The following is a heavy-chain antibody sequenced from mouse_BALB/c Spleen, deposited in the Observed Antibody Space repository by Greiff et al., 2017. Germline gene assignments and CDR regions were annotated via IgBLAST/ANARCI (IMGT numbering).Heavy chain of an antibody. CDR3: ARHRPGYATATYWYFDV. D-gene: IGHD1-2*01. J-gene: IGHJ1*01. CDR2: ISSGGGST. Sequence: EVQRVESGGGLVKPGGSLKLSCAASGFAFSSYDMSWVRQTPEKRLEWVAYISSGGGSTYYPDTVKGRFTISRDNAKNTLYLQMSSLKSEDTAMYYCARHRPGYATATYWYFDVWGAGTTVTVSS. V-gene: IGHV5-12-1*01. CDR1: GFAFSSYD.